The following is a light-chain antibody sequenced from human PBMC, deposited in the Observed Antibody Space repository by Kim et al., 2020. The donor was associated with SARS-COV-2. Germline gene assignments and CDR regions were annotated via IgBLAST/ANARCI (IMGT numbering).Light chain of an antibody. V-gene: IGLV2-18*02. J-gene: IGLJ3*02. CDR1: SSDVGSYNR. CDR2: EVT. Sequence: QSALTQPPSVSGSPGQSVTISCTGTSSDVGSYNRVSWYQQPPGTAPKLMIYEVTNRPSWVPDRFSGSKSGNTASLTISGLQAEDEADYYCSSYTHSSTLWVFGGGTQLTVL. CDR3: SSYTHSSTLWV.